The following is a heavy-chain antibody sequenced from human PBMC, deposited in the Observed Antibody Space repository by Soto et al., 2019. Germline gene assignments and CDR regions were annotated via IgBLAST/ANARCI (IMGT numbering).Heavy chain of an antibody. D-gene: IGHD3-10*01. J-gene: IGHJ4*02. CDR2: IYYSVST. Sequence: PSETLSLTCTVSGGSISSSSYYWGWIRQPPGKGLEWIGSIYYSVSTYYNPSLKSRVTISVDTSKNQFSLKLSSVTAADTAVYYCARTYPRGDFDYWGQGTLVTVSS. V-gene: IGHV4-39*01. CDR1: GGSISSSSYY. CDR3: ARTYPRGDFDY.